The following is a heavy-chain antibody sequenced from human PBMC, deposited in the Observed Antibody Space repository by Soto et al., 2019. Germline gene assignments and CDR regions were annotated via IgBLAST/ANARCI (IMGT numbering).Heavy chain of an antibody. J-gene: IGHJ4*02. D-gene: IGHD3-10*01. CDR3: AREWSTSGDLDY. Sequence: QVQLVESGGGVVQPGMSLRLSCAASGFTFSSNSIQWVRQTPGKGLEWVAVISYDGSIKYYADSVRGRFTISRDNSKNTLYLQMNSLRPEDTALYYCAREWSTSGDLDYWGQGTLVIVSS. V-gene: IGHV3-30-3*01. CDR1: GFTFSSNS. CDR2: ISYDGSIK.